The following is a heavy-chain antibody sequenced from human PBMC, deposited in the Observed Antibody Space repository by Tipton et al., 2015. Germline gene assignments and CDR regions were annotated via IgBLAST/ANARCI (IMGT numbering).Heavy chain of an antibody. CDR2: IYTTGST. CDR1: GFAISSNY. CDR3: ARARGRHGGLFDS. J-gene: IGHJ4*02. V-gene: IGHV3-53*03. Sequence: SLRLSCAASGFAISSNYMSWVRQAPGKGLEWVSVIYTTGSTYYADSVKGRFTISRDNSKNTRYLQMSSLTAEDTAVYYCARARGRHGGLFDSWGQGTLVTVSS. D-gene: IGHD4-23*01.